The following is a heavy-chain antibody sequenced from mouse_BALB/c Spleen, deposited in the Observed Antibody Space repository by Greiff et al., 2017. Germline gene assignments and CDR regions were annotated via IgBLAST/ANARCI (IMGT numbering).Heavy chain of an antibody. CDR1: GFTFSSYT. V-gene: IGHV5-6-4*01. D-gene: IGHD2-2*01. Sequence: EVKLVESGGGLVKPGGSLKLSCAASGFTFSSYTMSWVRQTPEKRLEWVATISSGGSYTYYPDSVKGRFTISRDNAKNTLYLQMSSLKSEDTAMYYCTRDEGGGYDDYWGQGTTLTVSS. CDR2: ISSGGSYT. CDR3: TRDEGGGYDDY. J-gene: IGHJ2*01.